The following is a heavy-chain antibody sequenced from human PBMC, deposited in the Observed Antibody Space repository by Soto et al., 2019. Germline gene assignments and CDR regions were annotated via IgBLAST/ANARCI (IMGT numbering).Heavy chain of an antibody. CDR2: IYYTGGT. Sequence: PSETLSLTCNVSGATIRGYYWNWIRQPPGKTLEWIGSIYYTGGTNYNPSLKSRVTISVDTSKNHFSLKFNSLTAADTAVYYCASGTLRPIEAPESWRQGNLVNVSS. CDR3: ASGTLRPIEAPES. CDR1: GATIRGYY. J-gene: IGHJ4*02. V-gene: IGHV4-59*01.